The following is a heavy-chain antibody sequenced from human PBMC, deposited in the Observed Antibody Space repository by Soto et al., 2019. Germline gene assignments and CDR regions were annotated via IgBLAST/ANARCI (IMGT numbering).Heavy chain of an antibody. J-gene: IGHJ4*02. CDR2: ISIISITI. Sequence: GGSLRLSCAASGFTFSSYSMNWVRQAPGKGLEWVSYISIISITIYYADSVKGRFTISRDNAKNSLYLQMNSLRAEDTAVYYCARDYSSYGPFDYWGQGTLVTVSS. CDR3: ARDYSSYGPFDY. CDR1: GFTFSSYS. D-gene: IGHD5-18*01. V-gene: IGHV3-48*01.